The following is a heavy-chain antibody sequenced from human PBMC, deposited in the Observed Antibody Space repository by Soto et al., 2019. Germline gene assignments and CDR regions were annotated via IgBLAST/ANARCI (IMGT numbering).Heavy chain of an antibody. CDR3: ARDSSGYRDWYFDL. Sequence: QVQLQESGPGLVKPSGTLSLTCAVSGGSISSSNWWSWVRQPPGTGLEWIGEIYHSGSTNYNPSLKTRVTISVDKSKNQFSLKLSSVTAADTAVYYCARDSSGYRDWYFDLWVRGTLVTVSS. J-gene: IGHJ2*01. CDR2: IYHSGST. V-gene: IGHV4-4*02. CDR1: GGSISSSNW. D-gene: IGHD3-22*01.